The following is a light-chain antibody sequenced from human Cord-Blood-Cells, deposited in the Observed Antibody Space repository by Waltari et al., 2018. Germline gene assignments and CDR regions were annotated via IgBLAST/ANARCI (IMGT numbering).Light chain of an antibody. V-gene: IGLV2-14*01. Sequence: QSALTQPASVSGSPGPSLTISCPGTSSDVGGYNYVSWYQQQPGKAPNLMSYDVSNRPSGVSNRFSGSKSGNTASLTISGLQAEDEADYYCSSYTSSSTRVVFGGGTKLTVL. CDR3: SSYTSSSTRVV. CDR1: SSDVGGYNY. J-gene: IGLJ2*01. CDR2: DVS.